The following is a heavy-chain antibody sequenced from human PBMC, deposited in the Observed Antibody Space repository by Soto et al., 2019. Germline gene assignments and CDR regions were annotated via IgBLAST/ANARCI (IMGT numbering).Heavy chain of an antibody. CDR3: ARRPICSSTSCYRGYYYGMDV. D-gene: IGHD2-2*02. Sequence: ESLKISCKGSGYSFTSYWISWVRQMPGKGLEWMGRIDPSDSYTNYSPSFQGHVTISADKSISTAYLQWSSLKASDTAMYYCARRPICSSTSCYRGYYYGMDVWGQGTTVTVSS. V-gene: IGHV5-10-1*01. J-gene: IGHJ6*02. CDR2: IDPSDSYT. CDR1: GYSFTSYW.